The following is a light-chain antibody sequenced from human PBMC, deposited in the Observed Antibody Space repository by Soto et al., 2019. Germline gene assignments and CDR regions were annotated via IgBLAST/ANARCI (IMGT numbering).Light chain of an antibody. CDR1: QSISSG. CDR2: KAS. V-gene: IGKV1-5*03. Sequence: DIQMTQSPSTLSASVGDRVTITCRASQSISSGLAWYQQKPGKAPKLLIYKASSLERGVPSRFSGSGSGTEFTLTISSLQPDDFATYYCQQYNSYPTFGGGTKVEIK. CDR3: QQYNSYPT. J-gene: IGKJ4*01.